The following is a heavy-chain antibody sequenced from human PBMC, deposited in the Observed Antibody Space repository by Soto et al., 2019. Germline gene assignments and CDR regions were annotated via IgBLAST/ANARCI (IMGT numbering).Heavy chain of an antibody. CDR3: ARRYGGSFDF. CDR2: IYYSGST. D-gene: IGHD4-17*01. V-gene: IGHV4-59*08. CDR1: GGSISSYY. Sequence: QVQLQESGPGLVKPSETLSLTCTVSGGSISSYYWSWIRQPPGKGLEWIGYIYYSGSTNYTPSLKSRVTISVDTSKNPFSLKLSSVTAADTAVYFCARRYGGSFDFWGQGTLVTVSS. J-gene: IGHJ4*02.